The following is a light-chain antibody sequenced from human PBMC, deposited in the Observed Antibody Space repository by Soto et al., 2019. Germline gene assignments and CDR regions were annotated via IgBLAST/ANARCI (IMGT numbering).Light chain of an antibody. CDR3: QQHANYPIT. CDR1: RNIGSW. CDR2: KAS. Sequence: GDRVTITCRASRNIGSWLAWYQQKAGKAPNLLIYKASTLETGVPSRFSGSACGTEFTLTISSLQPDDFATYYCQQHANYPITFGGGTKVEI. J-gene: IGKJ4*01. V-gene: IGKV1-5*03.